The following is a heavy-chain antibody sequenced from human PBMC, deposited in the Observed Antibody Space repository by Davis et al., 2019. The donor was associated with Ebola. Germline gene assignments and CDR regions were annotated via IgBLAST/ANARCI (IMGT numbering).Heavy chain of an antibody. CDR3: ARDFDRVRE. J-gene: IGHJ4*02. D-gene: IGHD3-22*01. Sequence: PGGSLRLSCAASGFTFINYAMNWVRQAPGKGLVWVSRINSDGSSTSYADSVKGRFTISRDNAKNTVYLEVNSLKAEDTAVYYCARDFDRVREWGQGTLVTVSS. CDR1: GFTFINYA. V-gene: IGHV3-74*01. CDR2: INSDGSST.